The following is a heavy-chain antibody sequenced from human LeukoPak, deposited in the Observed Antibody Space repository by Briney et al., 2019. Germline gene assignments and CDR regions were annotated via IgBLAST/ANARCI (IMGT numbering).Heavy chain of an antibody. D-gene: IGHD2-21*02. CDR1: GGSISSSSYY. V-gene: IGHV4-39*01. CDR2: IYYSGST. Sequence: KPSETLSLTCTVSGGSISSSSYYWGWIRQPPGKGLEWIGSIYYSGSTYYNPSLKSRVTISVDTSKNQFSLKLSSVTAADTAVYYCASVAEVVTAIPMRAFDSWGQGTLVTVSS. CDR3: ASVAEVVTAIPMRAFDS. J-gene: IGHJ4*02.